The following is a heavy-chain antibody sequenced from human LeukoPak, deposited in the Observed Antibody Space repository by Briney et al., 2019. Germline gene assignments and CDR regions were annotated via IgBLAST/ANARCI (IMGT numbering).Heavy chain of an antibody. Sequence: GASVKVSCKASGYTFISYYVHWVRQAPGQGLEWMGMITPSGGTTSYAQKFKGRVTMTRDMSTSTVYMDLSSLRSEDTAVYYCAREGSSYTQKNFDFWGQGTLVTVSS. CDR2: ITPSGGTT. D-gene: IGHD2-15*01. J-gene: IGHJ4*02. CDR3: AREGSSYTQKNFDF. CDR1: GYTFISYY. V-gene: IGHV1-46*01.